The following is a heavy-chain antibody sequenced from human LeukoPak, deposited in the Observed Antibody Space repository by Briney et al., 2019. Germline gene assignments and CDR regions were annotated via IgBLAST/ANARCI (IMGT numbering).Heavy chain of an antibody. Sequence: SETLSLTCAVSGASISISNWLGWVRQPPGKGLEWIGEFFHTGITNYNPSLKNRVTISVDKSKNQFSLTLSSVTAADTAVYYCASVDGDNVFGVVGHFWGQGALVIVSS. CDR3: ASVDGDNVFGVVGHF. V-gene: IGHV4-4*02. CDR2: FFHTGIT. D-gene: IGHD3-3*01. J-gene: IGHJ4*02. CDR1: GASISISNW.